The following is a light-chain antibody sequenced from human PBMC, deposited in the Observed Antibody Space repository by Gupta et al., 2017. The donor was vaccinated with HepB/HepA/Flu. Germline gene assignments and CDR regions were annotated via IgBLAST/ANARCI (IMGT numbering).Light chain of an antibody. CDR3: QQSYSAPT. J-gene: IGKJ4*01. CDR2: AAT. V-gene: IGKV1-39*01. CDR1: QSIVIY. Sequence: DILMTQSPSSLSASVGDRVTITCRASQSIVIYLSWYQQKPGKAPKLLIYAATNLQSGVPSRFSGSGSGTDFTLTSSRRQPDDFATYYCQQSYSAPTFGGGTKVEIK.